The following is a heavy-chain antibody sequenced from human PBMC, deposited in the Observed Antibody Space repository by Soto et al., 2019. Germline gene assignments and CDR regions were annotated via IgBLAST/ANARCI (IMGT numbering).Heavy chain of an antibody. Sequence: EVQLLESGGGLVQPGGSLRLSCAASGFTFNNYALSWVRQAPGKGLEWVSGITGSGTRTYYADSVKGRFTMSRDNSKNTVYLQMNSLACDGTAVYYCAAYVVAPDYWGQGPLLIGSS. CDR3: AAYVVAPDY. CDR2: ITGSGTRT. J-gene: IGHJ4*02. D-gene: IGHD3-10*02. CDR1: GFTFNNYA. V-gene: IGHV3-23*01.